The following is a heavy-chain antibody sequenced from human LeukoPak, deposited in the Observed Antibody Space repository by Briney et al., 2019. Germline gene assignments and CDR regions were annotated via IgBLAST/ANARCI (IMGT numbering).Heavy chain of an antibody. CDR3: ARSLTYYDLWSGYYIYGMDV. Sequence: ASVKVSCKASGYTFTSYDINWVRQATGQGLEWMGWMNPNSGNTGYAQKFQGRVTMTRNTSISTAYMELSSLRSEDTAVYYCARSLTYYDLWSGYYIYGMDVWGQGTTVTVSS. V-gene: IGHV1-8*01. CDR2: MNPNSGNT. J-gene: IGHJ6*02. CDR1: GYTFTSYD. D-gene: IGHD3-3*01.